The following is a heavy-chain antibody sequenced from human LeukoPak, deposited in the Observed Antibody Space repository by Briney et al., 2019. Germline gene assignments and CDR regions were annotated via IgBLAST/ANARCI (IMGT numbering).Heavy chain of an antibody. CDR3: ARDYDFWSGYYTGYFDY. CDR1: GFTFSDYY. V-gene: IGHV3-11*04. Sequence: GGSLRLSCAASGFTFSDYYMSWIRQAPGKGLEWVSYLSSSGTTIYYADSVKCRFTISRDNAKNSLYLQMNSLRAEDTAVYYCARDYDFWSGYYTGYFDYWGQGTLVTVSS. D-gene: IGHD3-3*01. J-gene: IGHJ4*02. CDR2: LSSSGTTI.